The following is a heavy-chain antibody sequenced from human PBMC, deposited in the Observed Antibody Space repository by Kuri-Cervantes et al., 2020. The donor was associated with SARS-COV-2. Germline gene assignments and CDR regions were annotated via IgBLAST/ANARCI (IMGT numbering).Heavy chain of an antibody. J-gene: IGHJ4*02. V-gene: IGHV3-30-3*01. Sequence: GGSLRLSCAASGFTFSSYAMHWVRQAPGKGLEWVAVISYDGSNKYYADSVKGRFTIPRDNSKNTLYLQMNSLRAEDTAVYYCARDPGGTSWGQGTLVTVSS. CDR2: ISYDGSNK. CDR3: ARDPGGTS. CDR1: GFTFSSYA. D-gene: IGHD3-16*01.